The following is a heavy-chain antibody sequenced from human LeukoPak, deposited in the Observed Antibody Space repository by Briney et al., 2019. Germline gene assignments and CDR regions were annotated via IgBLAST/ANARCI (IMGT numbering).Heavy chain of an antibody. J-gene: IGHJ6*04. CDR3: AELGITMIGGV. CDR2: ISSSGSTI. CDR1: GFTFSSYE. D-gene: IGHD3-10*02. V-gene: IGHV3-48*03. Sequence: GGSLRLSCAASGFTFSSYEMNWVRQAPGKGLEWVSYISSSGSTIYYADSVKGRFTISRDNAKNLMYVQMNSLRAEDTAVYYCAELGITMIGGVWGKGTTVTISS.